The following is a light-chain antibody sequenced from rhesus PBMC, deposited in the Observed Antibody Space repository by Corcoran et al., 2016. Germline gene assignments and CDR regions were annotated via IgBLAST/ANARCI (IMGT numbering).Light chain of an antibody. CDR2: AAS. V-gene: IGKV1S8*01. Sequence: DIQMTQSPTALSASVGDRVTISCRASQYIYSNLAWYQQKPGKAPKLLIYAASSLRTGIPSRFSGSGSVTDFTLTLSSLQPDDSAGYFCQHYYDDPITFGPGTKLDIK. J-gene: IGKJ3*01. CDR1: QYIYSN. CDR3: QHYYDDPIT.